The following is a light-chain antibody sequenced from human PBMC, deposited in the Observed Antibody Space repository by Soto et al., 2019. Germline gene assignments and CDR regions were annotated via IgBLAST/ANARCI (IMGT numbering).Light chain of an antibody. CDR3: QAWDSSTAV. Sequence: SSELTQPPSVSVSPGQTASITCSGDKLGDKYACWYQQKPGQSPVLVIYQDSKRPSGIPERFSGSNSGNTATLTISGTQAMDEADYYCQAWDSSTAVFGGGTKVTV. J-gene: IGLJ2*01. CDR2: QDS. CDR1: KLGDKY. V-gene: IGLV3-1*01.